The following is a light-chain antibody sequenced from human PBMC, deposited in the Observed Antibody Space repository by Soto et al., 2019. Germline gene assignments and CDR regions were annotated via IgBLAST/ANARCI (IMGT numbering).Light chain of an antibody. Sequence: QSALTQPASVSGSRGQSITISCTGTSGDIGSYNRVSWYQQHPGKAPKLIIYEVTDRPSGVSNRFSGSKSGNTASLTISGLQAEDEAEYYCSSCTNINTRACVFGTGTKVTVL. CDR3: SSCTNINTRACV. J-gene: IGLJ1*01. CDR2: EVT. CDR1: SGDIGSYNR. V-gene: IGLV2-14*01.